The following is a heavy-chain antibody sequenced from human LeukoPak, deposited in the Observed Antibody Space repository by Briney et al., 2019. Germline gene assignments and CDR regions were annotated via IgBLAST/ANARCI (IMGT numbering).Heavy chain of an antibody. Sequence: ASVKVSCKASGYTFTSCYMHWVRQAPGQGLEWMGIINPSGGSTSYAQKFQGRVTMTRDTSTSTVYMELSSLRSDDTAVYYCARGSTPSYYYDSSGHFDYWGQGTLVTVSS. V-gene: IGHV1-46*01. CDR2: INPSGGST. D-gene: IGHD3-22*01. J-gene: IGHJ4*02. CDR1: GYTFTSCY. CDR3: ARGSTPSYYYDSSGHFDY.